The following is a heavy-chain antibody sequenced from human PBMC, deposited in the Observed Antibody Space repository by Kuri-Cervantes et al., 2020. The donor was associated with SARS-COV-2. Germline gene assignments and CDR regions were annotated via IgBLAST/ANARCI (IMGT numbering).Heavy chain of an antibody. CDR2: INPNSGGT. D-gene: IGHD3-10*01. CDR3: ARTGAGDGYYYMDV. V-gene: IGHV1-2*02. Sequence: ASVKVSCKASGYTFTGYYMHWVRQAPGQGLEWMGWINPNSGGTNYAQKFQGRVTVTRDTSISTAYMELSRLRSDDTAVYYCARTGAGDGYYYMDVWGKGTTVTVSS. J-gene: IGHJ6*03. CDR1: GYTFTGYY.